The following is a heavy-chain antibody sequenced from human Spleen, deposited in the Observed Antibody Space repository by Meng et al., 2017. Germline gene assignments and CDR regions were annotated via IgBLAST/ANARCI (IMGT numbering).Heavy chain of an antibody. CDR2: ISSSGSTI. J-gene: IGHJ4*01. CDR3: ARATVNTPGSIDY. V-gene: IGHV3-48*01. D-gene: IGHD4-17*01. Sequence: GESLKISCAASGFTFSTYGVAWVRQAPGKGLEWVSYISSSGSTIYYADSVKGQFTISRENAKNSMYLQMNSLRSEDKAVYYYARATVNTPGSIDYWGQGTMVTVSS. CDR1: GFTFSTYG.